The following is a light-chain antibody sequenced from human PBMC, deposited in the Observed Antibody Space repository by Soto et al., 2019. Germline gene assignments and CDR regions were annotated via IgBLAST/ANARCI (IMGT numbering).Light chain of an antibody. CDR3: QQDSSWPLT. CDR2: GAS. CDR1: QDIRSS. Sequence: EIVMTQSPATLPVSPGERVTLSCRASQDIRSSLAWYQQKPGQAPRLLIYGASIRATGVPATFSGSGSGTEFTLSISSLQSEHLGVYYCQQDSSWPLTFGGGTKVDIK. J-gene: IGKJ4*01. V-gene: IGKV3-15*01.